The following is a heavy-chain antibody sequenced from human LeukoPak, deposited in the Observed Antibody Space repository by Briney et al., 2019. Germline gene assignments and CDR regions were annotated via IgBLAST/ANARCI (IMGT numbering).Heavy chain of an antibody. CDR1: GFTFSNYA. J-gene: IGHJ4*02. V-gene: IGHV3-11*01. CDR3: AREQWFRWEF. CDR2: ISSRDNLI. D-gene: IGHD3-10*01. Sequence: PGGSLRLSCAASGFTFSNYAMGWVRQAPGKGLEWVSYISSRDNLIYYADSVKGRFTISTDNASNSVYLQLNMLRVEETAVYYCAREQWFRWEFWGQGILVTVSS.